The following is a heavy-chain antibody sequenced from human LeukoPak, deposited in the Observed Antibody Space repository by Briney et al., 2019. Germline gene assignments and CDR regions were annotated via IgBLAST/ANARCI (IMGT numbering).Heavy chain of an antibody. CDR1: GFTFSSYA. V-gene: IGHV3-30-3*01. J-gene: IGHJ4*02. Sequence: PGRSLRLSCAASGFTFSSYAMHWVRQAPGKGLEWVAVISYDGSNKYYADSVKGRFTISRDNAKNSLYLQMNSLRAEDTAVYYCARGRRDGYNYYFDYWGQGTLVTVSS. CDR3: ARGRRDGYNYYFDY. D-gene: IGHD5-24*01. CDR2: ISYDGSNK.